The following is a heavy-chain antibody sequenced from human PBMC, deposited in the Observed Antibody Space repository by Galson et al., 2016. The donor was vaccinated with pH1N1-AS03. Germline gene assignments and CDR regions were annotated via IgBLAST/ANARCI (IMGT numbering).Heavy chain of an antibody. V-gene: IGHV4-59*08. Sequence: ETLSLTCTVSGGSIIGHHWSWIRQPPGKGLEWIGHIPYNGDNKYNPSLKTRVTISMDTSKSQSALTLSSVTATDTAVYYCAAFVEGGGGSGYWGQGRLVTVS. D-gene: IGHD1-26*01. CDR3: AAFVEGGGGSGY. CDR1: GGSIIGHH. J-gene: IGHJ4*02. CDR2: IPYNGDN.